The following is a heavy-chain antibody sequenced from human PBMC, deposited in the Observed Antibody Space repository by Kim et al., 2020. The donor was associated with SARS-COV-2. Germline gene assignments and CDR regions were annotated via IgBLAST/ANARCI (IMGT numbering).Heavy chain of an antibody. CDR2: ISSSGSTI. CDR1: GFTFSSYE. D-gene: IGHD1-26*01. V-gene: IGHV3-48*03. Sequence: GGSLRLSCAASGFTFSSYEMNWVRQAPGKGLEWVSYISSSGSTIYYADSVKGRFSISRDNAKNSLYLQMNSLRAEDTAVYYCARAVRTGSSYYYYYYGMDVWGQGTTVTVSS. J-gene: IGHJ6*02. CDR3: ARAVRTGSSYYYYYYGMDV.